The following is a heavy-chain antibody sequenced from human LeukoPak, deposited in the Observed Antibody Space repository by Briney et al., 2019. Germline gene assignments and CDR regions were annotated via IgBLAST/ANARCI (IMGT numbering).Heavy chain of an antibody. J-gene: IGHJ4*02. CDR3: AKGGAMIVGLPFDY. CDR1: GGTFSSYA. Sequence: SVKVSCKASGGTFSSYAISWVRQAPGQGLEWMGGIIPIFGTANYAQKFQGRVTITAVKSTSTAYMELSSLRSEDTAVYYCAKGGAMIVGLPFDYWGQGTLVTVSS. V-gene: IGHV1-69*06. CDR2: IIPIFGTA. D-gene: IGHD3-22*01.